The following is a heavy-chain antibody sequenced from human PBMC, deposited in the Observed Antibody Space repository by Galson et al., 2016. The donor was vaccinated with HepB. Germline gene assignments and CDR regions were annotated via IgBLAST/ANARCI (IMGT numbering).Heavy chain of an antibody. CDR3: AKDQAYTRRSLDS. J-gene: IGHJ4*02. D-gene: IGHD2-21*01. CDR2: IVGSGDDS. CDR1: GFTFSTYA. V-gene: IGHV3-23*01. Sequence: SLRLSCAASGFTFSTYAMSWVRQAPGKGLEWVSAIVGSGDDSYYTDSVKGRFTISRDNSKNTLFLQMNSLRADDTAVYYCAKDQAYTRRSLDSWGQGILVTVSS.